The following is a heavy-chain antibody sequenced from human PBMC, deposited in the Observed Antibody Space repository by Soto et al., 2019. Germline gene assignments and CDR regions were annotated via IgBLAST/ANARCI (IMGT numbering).Heavy chain of an antibody. D-gene: IGHD2-15*01. CDR2: IYYSGST. CDR3: ARVPVVVAALYLDY. V-gene: IGHV4-30-4*01. CDR1: GVSISSGNSY. J-gene: IGHJ4*01. Sequence: QVQLQESGPGLVKPSQTLSLTCTVSGVSISSGNSYWRWLRQPPGKGLEWIGYIYYSGSTYYNPSRKSRVTISVDTSKNQCSLKLSSVTAADTAVYYCARVPVVVAALYLDYWGQGALVTVSS.